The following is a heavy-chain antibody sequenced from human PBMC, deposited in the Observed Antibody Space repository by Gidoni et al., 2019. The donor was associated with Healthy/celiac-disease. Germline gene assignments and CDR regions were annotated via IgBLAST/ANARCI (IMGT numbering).Heavy chain of an antibody. CDR3: ARALYYYDSSGKGAFDI. CDR2: ISAYNGNT. D-gene: IGHD3-22*01. J-gene: IGHJ3*02. CDR1: GYTFTSYG. Sequence: QVQLVQSGAEVKKPGASVKVSCKASGYTFTSYGISWVRQVPGQGLEWMGWISAYNGNTNYAQKLQGRVTMTTDTSTSTAYMELRSLRSDDTAVYYCARALYYYDSSGKGAFDIWGQGTMVAVSS. V-gene: IGHV1-18*01.